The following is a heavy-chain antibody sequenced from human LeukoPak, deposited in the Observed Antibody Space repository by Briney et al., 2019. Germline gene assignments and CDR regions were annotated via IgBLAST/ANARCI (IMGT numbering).Heavy chain of an antibody. CDR3: ARDGDCSGGSCYPVRYWYFDL. J-gene: IGHJ2*01. Sequence: PSETLSLTCTVSGGSISSSSYYWGWIRQPPGKGLEWIGSIYYSGSTYYSPSLKSRVTISVDTSKNQFSLKLSSVTAADTAVYYCARDGDCSGGSCYPVRYWYFDLWGRGTLVTVSS. CDR2: IYYSGST. V-gene: IGHV4-39*07. CDR1: GGSISSSSYY. D-gene: IGHD2-15*01.